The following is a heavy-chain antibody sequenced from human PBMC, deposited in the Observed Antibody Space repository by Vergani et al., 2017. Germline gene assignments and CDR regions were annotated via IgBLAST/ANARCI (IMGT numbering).Heavy chain of an antibody. J-gene: IGHJ4*02. CDR1: GGSISSGDYY. CDR3: ARGSSAGDSSGPSVFDY. V-gene: IGHV4-30-4*08. Sequence: QVQLQESGPGLVKPSQTLSLTCTVSGGSISSGDYYWSWIRQPPGKGLEWIGYIYYSGSTYYNPSLKSRVTISVDTSKNQFSLKLSSVTAADTAVYYCARGSSAGDSSGPSVFDYWGQGTLVTVSS. CDR2: IYYSGST. D-gene: IGHD3-22*01.